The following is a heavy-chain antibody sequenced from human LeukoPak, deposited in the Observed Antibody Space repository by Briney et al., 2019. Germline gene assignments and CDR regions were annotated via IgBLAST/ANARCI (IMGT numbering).Heavy chain of an antibody. CDR3: ARFVNWFDP. CDR1: GYTFTTYW. V-gene: IGHV5-51*01. CDR2: IYPDDSDT. Sequence: GESLQISCKGSGYTFTTYWIGWVRQTPGKGLEWMGIIYPDDSDTRYSPSFQGQVTISADKSITTAYLHWNSLKASDTAMYYCARFVNWFDPWGQGTLVTVSS. J-gene: IGHJ5*02.